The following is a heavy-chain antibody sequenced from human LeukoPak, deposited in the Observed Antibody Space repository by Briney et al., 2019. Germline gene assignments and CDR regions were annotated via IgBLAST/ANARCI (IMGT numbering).Heavy chain of an antibody. D-gene: IGHD2-2*01. J-gene: IGHJ4*02. V-gene: IGHV3-7*01. CDR2: IKEDGSEQ. CDR1: GFTFNTYW. CDR3: ARDAFPLCTSTSCPSVY. Sequence: GGSLRLSCAASGFTFNTYWMSWVRQAPGKRLEWVASIKEDGSEQYYVDSVKGRFTISRDNAKNSLYLQMNSLRAEDMAVYYCARDAFPLCTSTSCPSVYWGRGTQVTVSS.